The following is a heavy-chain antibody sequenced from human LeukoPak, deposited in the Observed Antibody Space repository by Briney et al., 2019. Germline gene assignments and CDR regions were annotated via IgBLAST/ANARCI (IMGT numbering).Heavy chain of an antibody. CDR2: IVSSGGST. D-gene: IGHD3-9*01. Sequence: GASLRLSCAASGFTFSNYAMSWVRQAPGKGLEWVSAIVSSGGSTYYADSVKGRFSISRDNSKNTLFLQMNSLRVEDTALYYCSKWGDYDVLTGYYDSDFWGQGTLVTVSS. V-gene: IGHV3-23*01. CDR1: GFTFSNYA. J-gene: IGHJ4*02. CDR3: SKWGDYDVLTGYYDSDF.